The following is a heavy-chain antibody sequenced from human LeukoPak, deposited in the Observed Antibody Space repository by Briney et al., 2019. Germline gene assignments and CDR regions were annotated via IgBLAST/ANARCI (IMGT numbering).Heavy chain of an antibody. CDR1: GFTFSNYA. V-gene: IGHV3-23*01. Sequence: VGSLRLSCAPSGFTFSNYAMSWVRQTPGKGLEWVSAFLAAGGGTFYADSVKGRFTISRDNSKNTLYLQMNNLRDGDTAVYYCVKEPKLSDWFFDLWGRGTLVTVSS. J-gene: IGHJ2*01. CDR3: VKEPKLSDWFFDL. D-gene: IGHD1-1*01. CDR2: FLAAGGGT.